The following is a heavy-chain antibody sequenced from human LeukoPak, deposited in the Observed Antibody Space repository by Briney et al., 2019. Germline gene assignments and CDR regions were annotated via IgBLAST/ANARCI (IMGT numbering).Heavy chain of an antibody. CDR3: AREGRTHYYGSGSYGDVHFDY. J-gene: IGHJ4*02. V-gene: IGHV1-18*01. D-gene: IGHD3-10*01. CDR1: GYTFTSYG. CDR2: ISAYNGNT. Sequence: ASVKVSCKASGYTFTSYGISWVRQAPGQGLEWMGWISAYNGNTNYAQKLQGRVTMTTDTSTSTAYMELRSLRSDDTAVYYCAREGRTHYYGSGSYGDVHFDYWGQGTLVTVSS.